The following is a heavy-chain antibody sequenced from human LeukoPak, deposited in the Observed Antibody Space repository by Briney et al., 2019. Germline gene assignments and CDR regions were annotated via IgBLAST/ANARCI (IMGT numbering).Heavy chain of an antibody. CDR1: GGSFSGYY. J-gene: IGHJ1*01. CDR2: INHSGSS. D-gene: IGHD4-17*01. V-gene: IGHV4-34*01. Sequence: SETLSLTCAVYGGSFSGYYWSWIRQPPGKGLEWIGEINHSGSSDYNPSLKSRVTISVDTSKNQFSLKLSSVTAADTAVYYCARGEDGDYYFQHWGQGTLVTVSS. CDR3: ARGEDGDYYFQH.